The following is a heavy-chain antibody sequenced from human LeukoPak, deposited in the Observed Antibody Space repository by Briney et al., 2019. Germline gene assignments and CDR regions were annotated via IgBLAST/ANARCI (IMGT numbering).Heavy chain of an antibody. CDR3: ARDRALDY. CDR2: IPSDGSNK. Sequence: GGSLRLSCAASGFTSSDYWMHWVRQAPGKGLEWVAVIPSDGSNKYYADSVKGRFTISRDNSKNTLYLQMNSLRAEDTAVYYCARDRALDYWGQGTLVTVSS. V-gene: IGHV3-30*01. J-gene: IGHJ4*02. D-gene: IGHD3-10*01. CDR1: GFTSSDYW.